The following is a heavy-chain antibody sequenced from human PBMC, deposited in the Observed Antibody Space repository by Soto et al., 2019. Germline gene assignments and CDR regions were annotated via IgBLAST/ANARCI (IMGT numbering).Heavy chain of an antibody. Sequence: ASVKVSCKASGYTFTSYYMHLVRQAPVQVLELIVIINPSFFSTSYSQKFQGRFTITMYTSTITFYIELIILRSEDTAVYYCAREGTAVATDYWGQGTLVTVSS. D-gene: IGHD6-19*01. J-gene: IGHJ4*02. CDR2: INPSFFST. CDR3: AREGTAVATDY. V-gene: IGHV1-46*03. CDR1: GYTFTSYY.